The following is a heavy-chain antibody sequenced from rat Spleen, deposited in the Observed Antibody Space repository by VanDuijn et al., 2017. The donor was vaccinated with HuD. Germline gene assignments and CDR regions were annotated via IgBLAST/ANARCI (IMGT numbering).Heavy chain of an antibody. V-gene: IGHV5-29*01. Sequence: EVQLVESGGGLVQPGRSLKLSCAASGFTFSHYDMAWVRQAPKKGLEWVSFISYDGSSTYYRDSVKGRFTISRDNAKNTQYLQMDSLRSEDTATYYCARHGYGYGNYFDYWGQGVMVTVSS. CDR3: ARHGYGYGNYFDY. CDR2: ISYDGSST. D-gene: IGHD1-7*01. J-gene: IGHJ2*01. CDR1: GFTFSHYD.